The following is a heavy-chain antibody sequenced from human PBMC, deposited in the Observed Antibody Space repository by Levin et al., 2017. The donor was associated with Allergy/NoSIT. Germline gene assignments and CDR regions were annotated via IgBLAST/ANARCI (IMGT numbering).Heavy chain of an antibody. CDR2: IYYSGST. Sequence: SQTLSLTCTVSGGSISSYYWSWIRQPPGKGLEWIGYIYYSGSTNYNPSLKSRVTISVDTSKNQFSLKLSSVTAADTAVYYCARLWFGELSRHQGQIWGQGTLVTVSS. V-gene: IGHV4-59*01. J-gene: IGHJ4*02. CDR3: ARLWFGELSRHQGQI. CDR1: GGSISSYY. D-gene: IGHD3-10*01.